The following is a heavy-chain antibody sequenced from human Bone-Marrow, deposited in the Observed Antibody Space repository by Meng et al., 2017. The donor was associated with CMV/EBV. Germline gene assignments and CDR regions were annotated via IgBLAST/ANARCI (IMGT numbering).Heavy chain of an antibody. CDR1: GFRFSDYA. D-gene: IGHD3-10*01. Sequence: GGSLRLSCAGSGFRFSDYAVHWVRQAPGKGLEWVAVMSYDGSDRYYADSVKGRFTISRDNAKNSVFLQMTGLTADDTAVYYCARGPYIYGSGSSGLDFWGQGTLVTVSS. V-gene: IGHV3-30*04. CDR3: ARGPYIYGSGSSGLDF. CDR2: MSYDGSDR. J-gene: IGHJ4*02.